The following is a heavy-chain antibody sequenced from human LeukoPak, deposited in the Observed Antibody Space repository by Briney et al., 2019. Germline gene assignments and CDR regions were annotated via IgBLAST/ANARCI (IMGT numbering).Heavy chain of an antibody. J-gene: IGHJ4*01. Sequence: PAETLSLTCSVSGGSISGSSYYWAWFRQPPGKGLEWIGIINDSGNTYYNPSLRSRVTISVDTSKNQFSLKVNSVTAVDTAVYYCSRGYDYWGQGTLVTVSS. CDR3: SRGYDY. CDR2: INDSGNT. V-gene: IGHV4-39*01. D-gene: IGHD3-22*01. CDR1: GGSISGSSYY.